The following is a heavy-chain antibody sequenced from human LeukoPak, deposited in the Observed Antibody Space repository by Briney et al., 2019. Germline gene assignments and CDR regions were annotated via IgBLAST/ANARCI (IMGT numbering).Heavy chain of an antibody. CDR3: AKDYDILTGYHWFDP. CDR1: GFTFSSYG. CDR2: IRYDGSNK. Sequence: GGSLRLSCAASGFTFSSYGMHWVRQAPGKGLEWVAFIRYDGSNKYYADSVKGRFTISRDNSKNTLYLQMNSLRAEDTAVYYCAKDYDILTGYHWFDPWGQGTLVTVSS. J-gene: IGHJ5*02. D-gene: IGHD3-9*01. V-gene: IGHV3-30*02.